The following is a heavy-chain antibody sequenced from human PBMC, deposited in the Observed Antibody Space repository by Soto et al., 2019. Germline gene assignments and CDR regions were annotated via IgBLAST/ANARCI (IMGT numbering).Heavy chain of an antibody. D-gene: IGHD3-3*01. J-gene: IGHJ4*02. Sequence: QVQLLQSGAEVKKPGASVRISCKSSANTFINNYINWVRQAPGQGLEWLGVFNPRGGTTRYAQKFQGRVTITGDTSTRTVFMELSNLKSEDTTVYYCARVYGLVQYDDFWSGYYAYWGQGTLVIVSS. CDR2: FNPRGGTT. CDR3: ARVYGLVQYDDFWSGYYAY. CDR1: ANTFINNY. V-gene: IGHV1-46*01.